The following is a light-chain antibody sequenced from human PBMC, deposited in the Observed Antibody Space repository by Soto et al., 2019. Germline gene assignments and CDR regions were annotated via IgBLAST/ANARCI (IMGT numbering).Light chain of an antibody. V-gene: IGKV3-15*01. CDR2: GAY. CDR1: QSVSDN. Sequence: ESVRTQYAANLNVSPAERSTLSCRASQSVSDNLAWYQQKPGQAPRLLIYGAYIRATGVPARLSGSGSGTEFTLTISSLQSEDFAVYYCQQYNSWPRSFGQGTKVDI. CDR3: QQYNSWPRS. J-gene: IGKJ1*01.